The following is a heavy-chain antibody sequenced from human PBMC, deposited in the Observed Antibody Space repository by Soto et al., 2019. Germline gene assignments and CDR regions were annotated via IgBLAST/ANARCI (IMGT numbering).Heavy chain of an antibody. V-gene: IGHV4-30-2*01. Sequence: QLQLQESGSRLVKPSQTLSLICDASGGPIGSGGQSWSWVGQPPGKGLEWIGYIYQSGSTYYHPSRKSRVTISIDRSKNQFSLKLNSVTAADTAVYYCARNLIGNIDYWGQGTLVTVSS. J-gene: IGHJ4*02. CDR3: ARNLIGNIDY. D-gene: IGHD2-8*01. CDR2: IYQSGST. CDR1: GGPIGSGGQS.